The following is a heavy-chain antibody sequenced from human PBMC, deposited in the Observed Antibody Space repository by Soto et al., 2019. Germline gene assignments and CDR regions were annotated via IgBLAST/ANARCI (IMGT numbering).Heavy chain of an antibody. V-gene: IGHV3-23*01. J-gene: IGHJ4*02. D-gene: IGHD3-16*02. Sequence: GGSLRLSCAASGFTFSSYAMSWVRQAPGKGLEWVSAISGSGGSTYYADSVKGRFTISRDNSKNTLYLQMNSLRAEDTAVYYCAKEPYDYIWGSYPHDYWGQGTLVTVSS. CDR3: AKEPYDYIWGSYPHDY. CDR2: ISGSGGST. CDR1: GFTFSSYA.